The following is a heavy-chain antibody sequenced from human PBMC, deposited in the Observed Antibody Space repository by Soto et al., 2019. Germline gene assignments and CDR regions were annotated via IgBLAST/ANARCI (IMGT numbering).Heavy chain of an antibody. CDR2: IIPIFGTA. CDR1: GGTFSSYA. D-gene: IGHD2-15*01. J-gene: IGHJ1*01. CDR3: VGYCSGGSCYLDAEYFQH. Sequence: SVKVSCKGSGGTFSSYAISWVRQAPGQRLEWMGGIIPIFGTANYAQKFQGRVTITADESTSTAYMELSSLRSEDTAVYYCVGYCSGGSCYLDAEYFQHWGQGTLVTVSS. V-gene: IGHV1-69*13.